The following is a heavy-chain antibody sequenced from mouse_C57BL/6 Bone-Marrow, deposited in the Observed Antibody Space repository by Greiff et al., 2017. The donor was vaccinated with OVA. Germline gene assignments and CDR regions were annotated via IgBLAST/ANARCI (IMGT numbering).Heavy chain of an antibody. CDR2: IYYSGTI. Sequence: EVQLQQSGPGLVKPSQTVFLTCTVTGISITTGNYRWSWIRQFPGNKLEWIGYIYYSGTITYNPSLTSRTTITRDTPKNQFFLEMNSLTAEDTATYYCARDWNRDDYAMDYWGQGTSVTVSS. CDR1: GISITTGNYR. J-gene: IGHJ4*01. CDR3: ARDWNRDDYAMDY. V-gene: IGHV3-5*01. D-gene: IGHD4-1*01.